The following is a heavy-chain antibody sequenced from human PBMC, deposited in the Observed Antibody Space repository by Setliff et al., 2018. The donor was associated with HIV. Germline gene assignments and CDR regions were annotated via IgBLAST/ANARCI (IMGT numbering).Heavy chain of an antibody. CDR3: ASLYYYDSSGYTPYMDV. D-gene: IGHD3-22*01. V-gene: IGHV4-61*02. Sequence: SETLSLTCTVSGGSISSGSYYWSWIRQPAGKGLEWIGRIYTSGSTNYNPSLKSRVTISVDTSKNQFSLKLSSVTAADTAAYYCASLYYYDSSGYTPYMDVWGKGTTVTVSS. CDR1: GGSISSGSYY. CDR2: IYTSGST. J-gene: IGHJ6*03.